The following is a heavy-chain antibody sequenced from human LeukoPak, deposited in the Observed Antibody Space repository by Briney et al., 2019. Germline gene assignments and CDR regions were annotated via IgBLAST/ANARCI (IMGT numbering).Heavy chain of an antibody. Sequence: SVKVSCKASGGTFSSCAISWVRQAPEQGLEWMGRIIPILGIANYAQKFQGRVTITADKSTSTAYMELSSLRSEDTAVYYCARFRYCGGDCHYYFDYWGQGTLVTVSS. D-gene: IGHD2-21*02. J-gene: IGHJ4*02. V-gene: IGHV1-69*04. CDR1: GGTFSSCA. CDR3: ARFRYCGGDCHYYFDY. CDR2: IIPILGIA.